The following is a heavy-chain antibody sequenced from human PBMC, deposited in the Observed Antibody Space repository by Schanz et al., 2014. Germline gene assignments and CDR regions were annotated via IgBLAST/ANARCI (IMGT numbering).Heavy chain of an antibody. CDR2: ISGGGGSA. D-gene: IGHD3-22*01. CDR3: AKVWSSDYFYPFDY. J-gene: IGHJ4*02. Sequence: EVQLVESGGGLVQPGGSLRLSCAASGFTFNNYDMNWVRLVPGKGLECVSGISGGGGSAYYADSVKGRFTISRDNSKNTLYLQMSSLRAEDTAVYYCAKVWSSDYFYPFDYWGQGTLVTVSS. CDR1: GFTFNNYD. V-gene: IGHV3-23*04.